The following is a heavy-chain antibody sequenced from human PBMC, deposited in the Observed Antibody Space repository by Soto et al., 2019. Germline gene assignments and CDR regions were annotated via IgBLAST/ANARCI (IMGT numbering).Heavy chain of an antibody. CDR2: MNPHSGNT. D-gene: IGHD3-22*01. V-gene: IGHV1-8*01. CDR1: GDTFSGYD. Sequence: ASVKVSCEASGDTFSGYDINWVRQATGQGLEWVGWMNPHSGNTNYAQKFQGRVTMTRNTSISTAYMELSSLRSEDTAMYYCARGRVIIGLDIWGQGTMVTVS. CDR3: ARGRVIIGLDI. J-gene: IGHJ3*02.